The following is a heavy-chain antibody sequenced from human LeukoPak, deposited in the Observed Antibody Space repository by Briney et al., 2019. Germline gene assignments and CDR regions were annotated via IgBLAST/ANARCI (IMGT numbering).Heavy chain of an antibody. CDR2: ISAYNGNT. D-gene: IGHD3-9*01. CDR3: ARDRYYDILTGYPPFDY. V-gene: IGHV1-18*01. J-gene: IGHJ4*02. CDR1: GYTFTSYG. Sequence: APVKVSCKASGYTFTSYGISWVRQAPGQGLEWMGWISAYNGNTNYAQKLQGRVTMTTDTSTSTAYMELRSLRSDDTAVYYCARDRYYDILTGYPPFDYWSQRTLVTVSS.